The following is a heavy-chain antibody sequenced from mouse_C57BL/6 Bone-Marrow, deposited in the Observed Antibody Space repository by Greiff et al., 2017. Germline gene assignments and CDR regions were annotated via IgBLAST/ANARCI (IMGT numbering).Heavy chain of an antibody. Sequence: QVQLKESGAELMKPGASVKFSCKATGYTFTGYWIEWVKQRPGHGLEWIGEILPGSGSTNDNEKFKGKATLTADTSSNTAYMQLCSLTTEDSAICDCARSNGDYFDYWGQGATLTVSS. CDR2: ILPGSGST. D-gene: IGHD1-2*01. CDR1: GYTFTGYW. CDR3: ARSNGDYFDY. J-gene: IGHJ2*01. V-gene: IGHV1-9*01.